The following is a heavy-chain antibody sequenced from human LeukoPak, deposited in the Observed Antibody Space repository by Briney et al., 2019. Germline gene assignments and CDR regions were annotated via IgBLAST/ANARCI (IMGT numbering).Heavy chain of an antibody. D-gene: IGHD5-18*01. CDR3: ARDSGYSYADDY. V-gene: IGHV3-21*01. J-gene: IGHJ4*02. CDR2: ISSSSSYI. Sequence: SGGPLRLSCAASGFTFSSYSMNWVRQAPGKGLEWVSSISSSSSYIYYADSVKGRFTISRDNAKDSLYLQMSSLRDEDTAVYYCARDSGYSYADDYWGQGTVDTVSS. CDR1: GFTFSSYS.